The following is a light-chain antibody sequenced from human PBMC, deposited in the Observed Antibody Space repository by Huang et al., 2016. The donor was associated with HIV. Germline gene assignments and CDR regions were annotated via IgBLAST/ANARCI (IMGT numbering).Light chain of an antibody. V-gene: IGKV3-15*01. CDR3: QQYNNWPPNT. CDR2: GAS. Sequence: EIVMTQSPATLFVSPGEGATLSCRASQSISTNLAWYQHKPGQAPRLLIHGASTRATGVPARFSGSGSGTEFTLTISTLQSEDFAVYYCQQYNNWPPNTFGQGTNLEI. CDR1: QSISTN. J-gene: IGKJ2*01.